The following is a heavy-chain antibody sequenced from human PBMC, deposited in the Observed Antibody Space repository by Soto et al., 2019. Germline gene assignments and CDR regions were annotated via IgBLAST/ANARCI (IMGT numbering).Heavy chain of an antibody. V-gene: IGHV3-23*01. D-gene: IGHD6-19*01. CDR3: VKEGQQWQAKGAY. CDR1: GFIFSNYD. Sequence: EVQLLESGGGLVQPGGSLRLSCAASGFIFSNYDMTWVRQAPGKGLEWVSAISGSGGSTYYADSVKGRFTISRDNSKNTLYLQMNSLRVEGTAVYYCVKEGQQWQAKGAYWGQGTLVTVSS. CDR2: ISGSGGST. J-gene: IGHJ4*02.